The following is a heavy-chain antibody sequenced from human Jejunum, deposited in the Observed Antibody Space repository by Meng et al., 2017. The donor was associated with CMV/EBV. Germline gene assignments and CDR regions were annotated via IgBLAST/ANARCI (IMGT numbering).Heavy chain of an antibody. CDR2: ISGRGNVI. J-gene: IGHJ6*02. CDR3: AKDSCGDECFYRMDL. V-gene: IGHV3-23*01. Sequence: FTFRSHAMTWVGQAPGKGLEWVAGISGRGNVIYYADSLKGRFTVSRDNSKNTLYLQLNSLRAEDTAVYYCAKDSCGDECFYRMDLWGQGTTVTVSS. D-gene: IGHD2-21*01. CDR1: FTFRSHA.